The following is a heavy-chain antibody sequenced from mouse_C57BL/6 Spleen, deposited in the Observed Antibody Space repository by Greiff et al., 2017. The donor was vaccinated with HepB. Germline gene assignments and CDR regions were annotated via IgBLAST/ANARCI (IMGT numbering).Heavy chain of an antibody. CDR3: ARPYYSTYDAMDD. CDR1: GYTFTDYY. CDR2: INPYNGGT. D-gene: IGHD2-5*01. V-gene: IGHV1-19*01. Sequence: GPVLVKPGASVEMSCKVSGYTFTDYYMNWVKQSHGKSLEWIGGINPYNGGTSYNEKFKGKATLTVDKSSSTAYMELNSLTSEDSAVYYCARPYYSTYDAMDDWGPGTSVTVSS. J-gene: IGHJ4*01.